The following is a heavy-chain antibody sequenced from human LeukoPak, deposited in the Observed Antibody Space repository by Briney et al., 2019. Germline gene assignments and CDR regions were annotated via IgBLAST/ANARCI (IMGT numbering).Heavy chain of an antibody. CDR2: IWYDGSNK. J-gene: IGHJ4*02. Sequence: GGSLRLSCAASGFTFSSYGMHWVRQAPGKGLEWVAVIWYDGSNKYYADSVKGRFTISRDNAKNSLYLQMNSLRAEDTAVYYCARAMGATFPFDYWGQGTLVTVSS. CDR3: ARAMGATFPFDY. D-gene: IGHD1-26*01. CDR1: GFTFSSYG. V-gene: IGHV3-33*01.